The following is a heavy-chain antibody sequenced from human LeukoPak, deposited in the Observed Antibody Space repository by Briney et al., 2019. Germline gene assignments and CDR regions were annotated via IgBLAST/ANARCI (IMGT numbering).Heavy chain of an antibody. J-gene: IGHJ4*02. V-gene: IGHV3-48*03. D-gene: IGHD1-26*01. Sequence: PGGSLRLSCAASGFTFSMSWMNWARQAPGKGLEWVSYISSSGSTIYYADSVKGRFTISRDNAKNSLYLQMNSLRAEDTAVYYCATERGGIVGATRIDYWGQGTLVTVSS. CDR2: ISSSGSTI. CDR1: GFTFSMSW. CDR3: ATERGGIVGATRIDY.